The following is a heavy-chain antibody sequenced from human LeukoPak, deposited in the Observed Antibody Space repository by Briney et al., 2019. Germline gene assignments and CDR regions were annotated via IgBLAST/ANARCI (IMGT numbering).Heavy chain of an antibody. Sequence: QAGGSLRLSCAASGFTFSSYGMHWVRQAPGKGLEWVALIWYDGSSKHYADSVRGRFTISRDNSKNTLYLQMNSLRAEDTAVYYCARDGSFWRGYPYYFDYWGQGTLVTASS. V-gene: IGHV3-33*01. CDR2: IWYDGSSK. J-gene: IGHJ4*02. D-gene: IGHD3-3*01. CDR1: GFTFSSYG. CDR3: ARDGSFWRGYPYYFDY.